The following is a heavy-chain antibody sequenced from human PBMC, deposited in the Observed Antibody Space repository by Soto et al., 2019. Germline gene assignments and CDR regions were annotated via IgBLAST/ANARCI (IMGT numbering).Heavy chain of an antibody. CDR1: GGSISSGGYY. J-gene: IGHJ5*02. V-gene: IGHV4-31*03. D-gene: IGHD2-15*01. CDR2: IYYNGNT. Sequence: LSLTCTVSGGSISSGGYYWSWIRQHPGRGLEWIGYIYYNGNTYYNPSLKSRVTVSVDTSKNQFSLNVRSVTAADTAVYYCARCSLVVIPVPGFDPWGQGTLVTVSS. CDR3: ARCSLVVIPVPGFDP.